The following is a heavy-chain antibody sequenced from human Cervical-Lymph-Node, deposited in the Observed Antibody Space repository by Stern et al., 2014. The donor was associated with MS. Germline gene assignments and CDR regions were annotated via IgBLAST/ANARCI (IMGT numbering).Heavy chain of an antibody. CDR1: GFKFSIYW. V-gene: IGHV5-51*01. CDR3: ARQTTAWASDV. J-gene: IGHJ4*02. Sequence: QLVQSGAELIRPGESLKISCKGSGFKFSIYWIAWVRQMPGKGLECMGIIYPGDSEARYSPSFQGQVPMSADKSTSPAYLQWSSLNASDTAMYFCARQTTAWASDVWGQGTLVTVSS. CDR2: IYPGDSEA. D-gene: IGHD1-14*01.